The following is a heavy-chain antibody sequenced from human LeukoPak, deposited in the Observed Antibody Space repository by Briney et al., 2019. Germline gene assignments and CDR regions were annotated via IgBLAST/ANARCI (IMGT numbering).Heavy chain of an antibody. CDR1: GFTFSSYW. V-gene: IGHV3-7*01. Sequence: PGGSLRLSCAASGFTFSSYWMSCVRQAPGEGLEWEANIKQDGSEKYYVDSVKGRFTISRDNAKNSLYLQMNSLRAEDTAVYYCAREAGRGFDYWGQGTLVTVSS. CDR3: AREAGRGFDY. J-gene: IGHJ4*02. CDR2: IKQDGSEK. D-gene: IGHD1-26*01.